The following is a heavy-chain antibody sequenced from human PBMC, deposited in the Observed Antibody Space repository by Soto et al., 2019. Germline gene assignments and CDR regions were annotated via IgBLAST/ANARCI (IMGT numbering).Heavy chain of an antibody. J-gene: IGHJ4*02. CDR3: ARHVSGWLQFTYFDY. CDR1: GVSISSGGYY. V-gene: IGHV4-31*03. D-gene: IGHD5-12*01. Sequence: PSETLSLTCTVSGVSISSGGYYWSWIRQHPGKGLEWIGNIYYSGRTYYNPSLKSRVILSVDTSKNQFSLKLSSVTAADTAVYYCARHVSGWLQFTYFDYWGQGTLVTVSS. CDR2: IYYSGRT.